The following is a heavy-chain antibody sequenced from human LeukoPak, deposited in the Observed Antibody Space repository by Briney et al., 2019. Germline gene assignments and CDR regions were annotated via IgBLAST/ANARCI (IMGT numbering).Heavy chain of an antibody. V-gene: IGHV1-46*01. CDR3: ARDRPWFGAGDYYYGMDV. D-gene: IGHD3-10*01. J-gene: IGHJ6*04. CDR1: GYTFTSYY. Sequence: ASVKVSCKASGYTFTSYYMHWVRQAPGQGLEWMAIINPSGGSTSYAQKFQGRVTMTRDTSTSTVYMELSSLRSEDTAVYYCARDRPWFGAGDYYYGMDVWGKGTTVTVSS. CDR2: INPSGGST.